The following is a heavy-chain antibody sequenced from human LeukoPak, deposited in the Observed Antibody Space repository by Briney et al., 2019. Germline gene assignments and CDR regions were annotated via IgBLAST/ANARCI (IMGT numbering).Heavy chain of an antibody. CDR3: ATDRSMSYAFDI. Sequence: ATLKVLCQLSGHSLTELSMHPARHPPNNLSTHMGGFDPEDGETIYAQKFQGRVTMTEDTSTDTAYMELSSLRSEDTAVYYCATDRSMSYAFDIWGQGTMVTVSS. J-gene: IGHJ3*02. D-gene: IGHD3-10*01. V-gene: IGHV1-24*01. CDR2: FDPEDGET. CDR1: GHSLTELS.